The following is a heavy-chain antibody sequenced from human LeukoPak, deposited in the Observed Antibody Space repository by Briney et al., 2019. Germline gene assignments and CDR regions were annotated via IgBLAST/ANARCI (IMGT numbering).Heavy chain of an antibody. J-gene: IGHJ4*02. CDR1: GFTFSSYA. Sequence: GGSLRLSCAASGFTFSSYAVSWVRLAPGKGLEWVSVLSGSGDSTYYADSVKGRFTISRDNSKNTLYLQMNSLRAEDTAVYYCAKVMRRSSWYFDYWGQGTLVTVSS. V-gene: IGHV3-23*01. D-gene: IGHD6-13*01. CDR2: LSGSGDST. CDR3: AKVMRRSSWYFDY.